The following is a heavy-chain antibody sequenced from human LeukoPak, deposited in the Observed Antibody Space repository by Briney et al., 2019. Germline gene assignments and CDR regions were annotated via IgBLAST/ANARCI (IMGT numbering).Heavy chain of an antibody. CDR2: IIPIFGTA. CDR3: ARDLRIQLWLSYFDY. D-gene: IGHD5-18*01. J-gene: IGHJ4*02. Sequence: SVKVSCKASGGTFSSYAISWVRQAPGQGLEWMGRIIPIFGTANYAQKFQGRVTITADKSTSTAYMELSSLRSEDTAVYYCARDLRIQLWLSYFDYWGQGTPVTVSS. V-gene: IGHV1-69*06. CDR1: GGTFSSYA.